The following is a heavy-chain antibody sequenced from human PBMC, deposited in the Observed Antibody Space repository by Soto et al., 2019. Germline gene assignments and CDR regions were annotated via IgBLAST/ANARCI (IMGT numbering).Heavy chain of an antibody. CDR1: GYTFTGYY. Sequence: ASVKVSCKASGYTFTGYYMHWVRQAPGQGLEWMGWINPNSGGTNYAQKFQGWVTMTRDTSISTAYMELSRLRSDDTAVYYCASSGEQQLSRYYYYGMDVWGQGTTVTLSS. J-gene: IGHJ6*02. CDR3: ASSGEQQLSRYYYYGMDV. V-gene: IGHV1-2*04. D-gene: IGHD6-13*01. CDR2: INPNSGGT.